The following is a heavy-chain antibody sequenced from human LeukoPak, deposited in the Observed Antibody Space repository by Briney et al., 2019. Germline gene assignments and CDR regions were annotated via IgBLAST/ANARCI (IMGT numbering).Heavy chain of an antibody. CDR1: GGSFSGYY. V-gene: IGHV4-34*01. J-gene: IGHJ4*02. CDR2: INHSGST. CDR3: ASLDSSGYYSFDY. D-gene: IGHD3-22*01. Sequence: PSETLSLTYAVYGGSFSGYYWSWIRQPPGKGLEWIGEINHSGSTNYNPSLKSRVTISVDTSKNQFSLKLSSVTAADTAVYYCASLDSSGYYSFDYWGQGTLVTVSS.